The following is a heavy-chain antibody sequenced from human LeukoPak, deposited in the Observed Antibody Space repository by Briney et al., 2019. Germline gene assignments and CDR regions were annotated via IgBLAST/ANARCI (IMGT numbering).Heavy chain of an antibody. CDR1: GGSISSGSYY. CDR3: AREHSYYDSSGYYYGSGYFDY. CDR2: IYYSGST. Sequence: SQTLSLTCTVSGGSISSGSYYWNWIRQPAGKGLEWIGYIYYSGSTNYNPSLKSRVIISVDTSKNQFSLKLSSVTAADTAVYSCAREHSYYDSSGYYYGSGYFDYWGQGTLVTVSS. J-gene: IGHJ4*02. V-gene: IGHV4-61*10. D-gene: IGHD3-22*01.